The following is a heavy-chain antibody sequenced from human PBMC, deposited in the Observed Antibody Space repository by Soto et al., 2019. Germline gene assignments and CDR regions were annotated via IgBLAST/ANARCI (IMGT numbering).Heavy chain of an antibody. V-gene: IGHV1-18*01. CDR3: ESFSIAAADPYGMDV. D-gene: IGHD6-13*01. CDR2: ISAYNGNT. CDR1: GYTFTSYG. Sequence: QVQLVQSGAEVKKPGASVKVSCKASGYTFTSYGSSWVRQAPGQGLEWMGWISAYNGNTNYAQKLQGRVTMTTDTSTSTAYMELRSLRSDDTAVYYCESFSIAAADPYGMDVWGQGTTVTVSS. J-gene: IGHJ6*02.